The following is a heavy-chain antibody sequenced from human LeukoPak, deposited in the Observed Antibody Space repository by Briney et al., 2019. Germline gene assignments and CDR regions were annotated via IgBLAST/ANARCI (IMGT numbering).Heavy chain of an antibody. CDR3: AREGGGYAGDPLDY. Sequence: GGTLRLSCAASGLRFSDYYVSWIRQAPGKGLQWVSYISSGGDIMHYADSVKGRFTISRDNAKNSLYLQMNSLRAEDTALYYCAREGGGYAGDPLDYWGQGTLVTVSS. V-gene: IGHV3-11*01. CDR1: GLRFSDYY. CDR2: ISSGGDIM. J-gene: IGHJ4*02. D-gene: IGHD5-12*01.